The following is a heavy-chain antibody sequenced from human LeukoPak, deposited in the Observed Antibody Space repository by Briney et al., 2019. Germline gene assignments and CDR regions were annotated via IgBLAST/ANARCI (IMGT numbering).Heavy chain of an antibody. D-gene: IGHD1-26*01. Sequence: ASVKVSCKASGYTFTSYGISWVRQAPGQGLEWMGWISGYNDQTNYAQNFQGRVTITTDTSTNTAYMELRSLRSDDTAVYYCARVNGEWEPLEYWGQGTLVTVSS. V-gene: IGHV1-18*01. CDR1: GYTFTSYG. CDR3: ARVNGEWEPLEY. CDR2: ISGYNDQT. J-gene: IGHJ4*02.